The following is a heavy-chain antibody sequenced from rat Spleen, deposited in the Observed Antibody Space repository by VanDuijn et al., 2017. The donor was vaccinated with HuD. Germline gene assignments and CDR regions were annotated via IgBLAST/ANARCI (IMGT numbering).Heavy chain of an antibody. CDR2: MWNGGGA. CDR1: GFSLSSNS. Sequence: QVQLKESGPGLVQPSQTLSLTCTVSGFSLSSNSVSWIRQPPGEGLEWMGAMWNGGGADYDSAFKSRLSISRDTSKSQVFLKMSSLQTDDTAKYFCARSGGYYSSYIWDYWGQGVMVTVSS. V-gene: IGHV2-47*01. D-gene: IGHD1-2*01. J-gene: IGHJ2*01. CDR3: ARSGGYYSSYIWDY.